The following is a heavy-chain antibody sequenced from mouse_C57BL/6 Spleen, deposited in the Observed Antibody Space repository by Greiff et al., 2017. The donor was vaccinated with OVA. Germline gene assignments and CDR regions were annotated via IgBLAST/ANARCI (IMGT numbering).Heavy chain of an antibody. J-gene: IGHJ2*01. V-gene: IGHV1-82*01. Sequence: SGPELVKPGASVKISCKASGYAFSSSWMNWVKQRPGKGLEWIGRIYPGDGDTNYNGKFKGKATLTADKSSSTAYMQLSSLTSEDSAVYFCARRGLSNYDYFDYWGQGTTLTVSS. CDR3: ARRGLSNYDYFDY. CDR2: IYPGDGDT. CDR1: GYAFSSSW. D-gene: IGHD2-5*01.